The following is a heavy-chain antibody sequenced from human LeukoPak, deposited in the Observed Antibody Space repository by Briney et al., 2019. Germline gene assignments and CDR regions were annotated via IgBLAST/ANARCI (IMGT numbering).Heavy chain of an antibody. J-gene: IGHJ3*02. D-gene: IGHD2-15*01. Sequence: SGTLSLTCAVSGGSISSTNWWSWVRQPPGKGLEWIGEIYHSGSTNYNPSLKSRVTISVDTSKNQFSLKLSSVTAADTAVYYCARAGRDIVVVVAAHRVDAFDIWGQGTMVTVSS. CDR1: GGSISSTNW. V-gene: IGHV4-4*02. CDR3: ARAGRDIVVVVAAHRVDAFDI. CDR2: IYHSGST.